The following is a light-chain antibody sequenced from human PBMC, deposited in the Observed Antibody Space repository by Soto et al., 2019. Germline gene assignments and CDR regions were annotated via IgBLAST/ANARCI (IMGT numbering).Light chain of an antibody. Sequence: QSVLTQSPSASASLGASVKLTCTLSSGHSSYAIAWHQQQPEKGPRYLMKLNSDGSHSKGDGIPDRFSGSSSGAELYLTLSSLQSEDEADYYCQTWGTGIHVVFGGGTKLTVL. V-gene: IGLV4-69*01. CDR3: QTWGTGIHVV. J-gene: IGLJ2*01. CDR2: LNSDGSH. CDR1: SGHSSYA.